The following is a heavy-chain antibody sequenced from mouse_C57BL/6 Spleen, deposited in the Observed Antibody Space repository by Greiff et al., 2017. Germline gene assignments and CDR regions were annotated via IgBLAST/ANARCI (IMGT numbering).Heavy chain of an antibody. V-gene: IGHV1-59*01. J-gene: IGHJ2*01. CDR2: IDPSDSYT. CDR1: GYTFTSYW. CDR3: ARYWGYYFDY. Sequence: QVQLQQPGAELVRPGTSVKLSCKASGYTFTSYWMHWVKQRPGHGLEWIGVIDPSDSYTNYNQKFKGKATLTVDTSSSTAYMQLSSLTSEDSAVYYCARYWGYYFDYWGQGTTLTVSS.